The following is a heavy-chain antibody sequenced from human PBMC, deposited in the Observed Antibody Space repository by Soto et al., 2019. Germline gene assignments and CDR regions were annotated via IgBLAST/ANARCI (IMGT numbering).Heavy chain of an antibody. J-gene: IGHJ6*02. CDR2: IIPIFGTA. CDR3: ARDNDFWSGQSYYYYYGMDV. CDR1: GGTFSSYA. V-gene: IGHV1-69*01. Sequence: QVQLVQSGAEVKKPGSSVKVSCKASGGTFSSYAISWVRQAPGQGLEWMGGIIPIFGTANYAQKFQGRVTITADESTSKAYMELSSLRSEDTAVYYCARDNDFWSGQSYYYYYGMDVWGQGTTVTVSS. D-gene: IGHD3-3*01.